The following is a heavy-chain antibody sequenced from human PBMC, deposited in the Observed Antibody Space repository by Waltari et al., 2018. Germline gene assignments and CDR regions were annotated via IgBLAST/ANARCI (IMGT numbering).Heavy chain of an antibody. D-gene: IGHD3-9*01. Sequence: QVQLQESGPGLVKPSETLSLTCAVSGYSISSGYYWGWIRQPPGKGLEWIGGIELRGGTYNSPYLKNRVTISVDTSKNQFSLKLSSVTAADTAVYYCAGSDYDILTGDDAFDIWGQGTMVTVSS. CDR1: GYSISSGYY. CDR3: AGSDYDILTGDDAFDI. V-gene: IGHV4-38-2*01. CDR2: IELRGGT. J-gene: IGHJ3*02.